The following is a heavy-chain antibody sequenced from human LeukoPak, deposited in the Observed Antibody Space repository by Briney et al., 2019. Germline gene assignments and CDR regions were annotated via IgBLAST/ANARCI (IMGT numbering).Heavy chain of an antibody. CDR2: IKQDGSEK. CDR3: ARDNDYTNYY. Sequence: GGSLRLSCAASGFTFSSYWMSWVRQAPGKGLEWVANIKQDGSEKYYVDSVKGRFTVSRGNAKSSLFLQMNSLRAEDTAVYYCARDNDYTNYYWGQGTLVTVSS. CDR1: GFTFSSYW. D-gene: IGHD4-11*01. J-gene: IGHJ4*02. V-gene: IGHV3-7*01.